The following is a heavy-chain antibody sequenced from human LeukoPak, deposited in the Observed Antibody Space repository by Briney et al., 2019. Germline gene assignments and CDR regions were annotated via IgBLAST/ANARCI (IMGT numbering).Heavy chain of an antibody. CDR2: VYSRGSP. D-gene: IGHD5-12*01. V-gene: IGHV4-4*08. CDR1: GGSIGTDY. CDR3: ARHMSWYSGGFEL. J-gene: IGHJ3*01. Sequence: MASETLSLTCTVSGGSIGTDYWSWIRQPPGRQLEWLGYVYSRGSPTYNPSLQSRVAMSVDMSKNQFSLNLNSVTAADTALYYCARHMSWYSGGFELWGQGTMVTVSS.